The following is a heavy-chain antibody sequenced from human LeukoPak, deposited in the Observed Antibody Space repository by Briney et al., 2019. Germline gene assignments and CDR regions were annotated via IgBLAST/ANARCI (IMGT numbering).Heavy chain of an antibody. D-gene: IGHD6-13*01. CDR1: SGSFSGYY. CDR3: ARDGAGSSSWYPYYDY. CDR2: INHSGST. J-gene: IGHJ4*02. Sequence: PSETLSLTCAVYSGSFSGYYWSWIRQPPGKGLEWIGEINHSGSTNYNPSLKSRVTISVDTSKNQFSLKLSSVTAADTAVYYCARDGAGSSSWYPYYDYWGQGTLVTVSS. V-gene: IGHV4-34*01.